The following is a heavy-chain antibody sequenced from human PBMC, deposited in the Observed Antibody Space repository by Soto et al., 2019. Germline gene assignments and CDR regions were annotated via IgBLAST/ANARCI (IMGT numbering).Heavy chain of an antibody. J-gene: IGHJ4*02. CDR1: GFTFSNYG. CDR3: ARAPKTVDSLDY. D-gene: IGHD5-12*01. Sequence: PGRSLRLSCAASGFTFSNYGIHWVRQAPGKGLEWVAVIWYDGSNKYYADSVKGRFTISRDSSKNTLYLQMNSLRVEDTAMYYCARAPKTVDSLDYWGLGTLVTVAS. CDR2: IWYDGSNK. V-gene: IGHV3-33*01.